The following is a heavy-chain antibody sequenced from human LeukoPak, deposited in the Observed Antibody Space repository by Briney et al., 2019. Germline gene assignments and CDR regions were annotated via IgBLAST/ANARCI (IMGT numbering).Heavy chain of an antibody. CDR2: TSGSGGST. CDR1: GFTFSSYA. V-gene: IGHV3-23*01. D-gene: IGHD1-1*01. Sequence: PGGSLRLSCAASGFTFSSYAMSWVRQAPGKGLEWVSGTSGSGGSTYYADSVKGRFTISRDNSKNTLYLQMNSLRAEDTAVYYCARDVYNMGDYWGQGTLVTVSS. J-gene: IGHJ4*02. CDR3: ARDVYNMGDY.